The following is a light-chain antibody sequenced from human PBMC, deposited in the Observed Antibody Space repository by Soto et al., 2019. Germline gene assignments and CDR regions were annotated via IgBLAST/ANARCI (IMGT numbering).Light chain of an antibody. J-gene: IGLJ1*01. Sequence: QSVLTQPPSVSAAPGQKVTISCSGSSSNIRNNYVSWYQQLPATAPRLLIYDNNKRPSGIPDRFSGSKSGTSATLGITGLQTGDEADYYCGTWDSSLSIYVFGTGTKVTVL. CDR2: DNN. CDR3: GTWDSSLSIYV. V-gene: IGLV1-51*01. CDR1: SSNIRNNY.